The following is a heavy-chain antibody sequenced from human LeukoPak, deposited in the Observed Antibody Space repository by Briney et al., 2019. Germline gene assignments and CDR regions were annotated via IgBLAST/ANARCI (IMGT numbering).Heavy chain of an antibody. CDR2: IRYDGSHK. CDR1: GFSFSSYG. Sequence: GGSLRLSCAASGFSFSSYGMHWVRQAPGKGLEWVAFIRYDGSHKNGADSVKGRFTITRDNSKNTLYLQMNGLRPEDTAVYYCAKGGDYGSGTYPLWGQGTLVTVSS. J-gene: IGHJ4*02. V-gene: IGHV3-30*02. D-gene: IGHD3-10*01. CDR3: AKGGDYGSGTYPL.